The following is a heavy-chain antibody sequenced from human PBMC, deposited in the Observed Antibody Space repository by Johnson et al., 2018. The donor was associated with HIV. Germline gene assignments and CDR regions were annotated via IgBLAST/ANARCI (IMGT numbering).Heavy chain of an antibody. J-gene: IGHJ3*02. D-gene: IGHD1-26*01. CDR3: AKDLGDAVGTTHDAFDI. Sequence: VQLVESGGGLVKPGGSLRLSCAASGFTFSSYAMHWVRQAPGRGLEWVAVISYDGSDEYYADSVRGRFTISRDNSKNTLYLQMHSLRAEDTAVYYCAKDLGDAVGTTHDAFDIWGQGTTVTVSS. V-gene: IGHV3-30*04. CDR1: GFTFSSYA. CDR2: ISYDGSDE.